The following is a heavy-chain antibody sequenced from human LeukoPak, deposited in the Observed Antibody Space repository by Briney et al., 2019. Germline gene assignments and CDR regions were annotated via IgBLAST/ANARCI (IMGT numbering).Heavy chain of an antibody. CDR1: GGSFSSYY. V-gene: IGHV4-34*01. CDR2: IYHSGST. J-gene: IGHJ4*02. D-gene: IGHD1-26*01. CDR3: SRESGAFSPFGY. Sequence: SETLSVTCAVHGGSFSSYYWTWIRQPPGKGLEWIGEIYHSGSTNYNPSLKSRVTMSLDRSKNHLSLTLTSVTAADTAVYYCSRESGAFSPFGYWGQGTLVTVSP.